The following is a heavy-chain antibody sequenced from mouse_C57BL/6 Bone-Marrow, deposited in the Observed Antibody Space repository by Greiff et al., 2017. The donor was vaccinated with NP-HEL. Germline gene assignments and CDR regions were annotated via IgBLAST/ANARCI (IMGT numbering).Heavy chain of an antibody. CDR3: ARDYYGSSPHYYAMDY. D-gene: IGHD1-1*01. V-gene: IGHV5-17*01. Sequence: EVQGVESGGGLVKPGGSLKLSCAASGFTFSDYGMHWVRQAPEKGLEWVAYISSGSSTIYYADTVKGRFTISRDNAKNTLFLQMTSLRSEDTAMYYCARDYYGSSPHYYAMDYWGQGTSVTVSS. CDR2: ISSGSSTI. J-gene: IGHJ4*01. CDR1: GFTFSDYG.